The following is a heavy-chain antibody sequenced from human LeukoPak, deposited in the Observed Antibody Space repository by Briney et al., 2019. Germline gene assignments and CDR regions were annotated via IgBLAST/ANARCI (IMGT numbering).Heavy chain of an antibody. Sequence: GGSLRLSCAASGFTFSTYNMNWVRQAPGKGLEWVSLISADDGTTYYADSVKGRFTISRDNSKNSLFLQMNSLRTEDTALYYCAEDGGNWNDFFDYWGQGTLVTVSS. CDR1: GFTFSTYN. V-gene: IGHV3-43*02. CDR3: AEDGGNWNDFFDY. J-gene: IGHJ4*02. CDR2: ISADDGTT. D-gene: IGHD1-1*01.